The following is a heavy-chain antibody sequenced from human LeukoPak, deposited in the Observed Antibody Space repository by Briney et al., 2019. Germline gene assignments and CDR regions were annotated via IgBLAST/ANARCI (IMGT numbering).Heavy chain of an antibody. CDR3: AGGEAAMVLFDY. D-gene: IGHD5-18*01. CDR1: GGSISSSSYY. CDR2: IYYSGST. J-gene: IGHJ4*02. V-gene: IGHV4-39*01. Sequence: SETLSLTCTVSGGSISSSSYYWGWIRQPPGKGLEWIGSIYYSGSTYYNPSLKSRVTISVDTSKNQFSPKLSSVTAADTAVYYCAGGEAAMVLFDYWGQGTLVTVSS.